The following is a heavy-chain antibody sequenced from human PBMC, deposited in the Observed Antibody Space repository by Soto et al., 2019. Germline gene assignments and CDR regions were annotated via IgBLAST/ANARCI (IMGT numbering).Heavy chain of an antibody. Sequence: SVKVSCKASGGTFSSYAISWVRQAPGQGLEWMGGIIPIFGTANYAQKFQGRVTITADKSTSTAYMELSSLRSEDTAVYYCVGPGLTGYTYYGMDVWGQGTTLTVSS. V-gene: IGHV1-69*06. CDR1: GGTFSSYA. CDR3: VGPGLTGYTYYGMDV. J-gene: IGHJ6*02. D-gene: IGHD3-9*01. CDR2: IIPIFGTA.